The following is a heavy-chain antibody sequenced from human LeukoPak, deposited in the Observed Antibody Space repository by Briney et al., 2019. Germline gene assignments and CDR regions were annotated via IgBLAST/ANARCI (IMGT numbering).Heavy chain of an antibody. Sequence: GGSLRLSCAASGFTFSSYSMNWVRQAPGKGLEWVSSISSSSSYIYYADSVKGRFTISRDNAKNSLYLQMNSLRAEDTAVYYCARDLSYYDFWSGYYTNDYWGQGTLVTVSS. CDR3: ARDLSYYDFWSGYYTNDY. V-gene: IGHV3-21*01. CDR1: GFTFSSYS. CDR2: ISSSSSYI. D-gene: IGHD3-3*01. J-gene: IGHJ4*02.